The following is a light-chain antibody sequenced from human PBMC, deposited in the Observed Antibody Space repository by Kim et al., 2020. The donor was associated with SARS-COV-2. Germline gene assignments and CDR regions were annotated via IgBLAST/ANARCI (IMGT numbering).Light chain of an antibody. CDR1: QSVYSNY. CDR2: EAS. V-gene: IGKV3-20*01. Sequence: EIVLTQSPGTLSLSPGDRATLSCRASQSVYSNYLAWYQQKPGQTPRLLIYEASSRATGIPDRFSGSGSGTDFTLTIRRLQPEDFAEYYCQQYGSSWTFGRGTKVDIK. J-gene: IGKJ1*01. CDR3: QQYGSSWT.